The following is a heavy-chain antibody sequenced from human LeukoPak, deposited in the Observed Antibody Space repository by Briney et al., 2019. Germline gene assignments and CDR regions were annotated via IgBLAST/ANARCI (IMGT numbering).Heavy chain of an antibody. CDR2: IKQDGSEK. Sequence: LLGGSLRLSCAPSGFTFSSYWMSWVRQAPGKGLEWVANIKQDGSEKYYVDSVKGRFTISRDDAKNSLYLQMNSLRAEDTAVYYCARDRGYSYGLDYWGQGTLVSVSS. J-gene: IGHJ4*02. V-gene: IGHV3-7*01. CDR3: ARDRGYSYGLDY. D-gene: IGHD5-18*01. CDR1: GFTFSSYW.